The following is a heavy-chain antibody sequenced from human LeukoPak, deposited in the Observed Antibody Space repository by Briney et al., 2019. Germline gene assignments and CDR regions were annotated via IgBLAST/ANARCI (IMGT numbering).Heavy chain of an antibody. Sequence: SETLSLTCAVYGGSFSGYYWSWIRQPPGKGLEWIGEINHSGSANYNPSLKSRVTISVDTSKNQFSLKLSSVTAADTAVYYCARDYRYCSGGSCYTRPSYYYYYMDVRGKGTTVTVSS. CDR1: GGSFSGYY. CDR3: ARDYRYCSGGSCYTRPSYYYYYMDV. J-gene: IGHJ6*03. D-gene: IGHD2-15*01. V-gene: IGHV4-34*01. CDR2: INHSGSA.